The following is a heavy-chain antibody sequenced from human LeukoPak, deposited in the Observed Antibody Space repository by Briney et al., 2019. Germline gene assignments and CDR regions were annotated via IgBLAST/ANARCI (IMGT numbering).Heavy chain of an antibody. Sequence: PGGSLRLSCVASGFTFSTNAMNWVRQAPGKGLEWVSAISGSGGSTYYADSVKGRFTISRDNSKNTLYLQMNSLRAEDTAVYYCAKDPVQLWSPLFDYWGQGTLVTVSS. CDR2: ISGSGGST. CDR1: GFTFSTNA. J-gene: IGHJ4*02. CDR3: AKDPVQLWSPLFDY. D-gene: IGHD5-18*01. V-gene: IGHV3-23*01.